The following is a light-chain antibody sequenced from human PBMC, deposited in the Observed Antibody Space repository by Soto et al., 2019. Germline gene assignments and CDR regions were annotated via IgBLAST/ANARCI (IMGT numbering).Light chain of an antibody. Sequence: EIVLTQSPATLSVSPGERATLSCRSSQSVSSNLAWYQQQPGQAPRLLIYTTSNRATGIPARFSGSGSGTEFSTSISSLQSEDFAVDYCQQDNTGPSLTSGQATKVEIK. J-gene: IGKJ1*01. V-gene: IGKV3-15*01. CDR3: QQDNTGPSLT. CDR2: TTS. CDR1: QSVSSN.